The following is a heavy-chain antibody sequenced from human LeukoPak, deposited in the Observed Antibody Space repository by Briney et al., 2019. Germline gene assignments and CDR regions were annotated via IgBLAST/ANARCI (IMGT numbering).Heavy chain of an antibody. CDR1: GYSFTSYW. CDR3: AKSSSSSHYYYYMDV. J-gene: IGHJ6*03. CDR2: IYPGDSDT. V-gene: IGHV5-51*01. Sequence: GESLKISCKGSGYSFTSYWIGWVRQMPGRGLEWMGIIYPGDSDTRYSPSFQGQVTISADKSISTAYLQWSSLKASDTAMYYCAKSSSSSHYYYYMDVWGKGTTVTVSS. D-gene: IGHD6-6*01.